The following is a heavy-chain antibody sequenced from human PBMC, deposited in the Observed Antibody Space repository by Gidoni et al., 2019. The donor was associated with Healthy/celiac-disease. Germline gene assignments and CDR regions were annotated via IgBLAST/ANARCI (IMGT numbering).Heavy chain of an antibody. CDR2: IYVGGNT. V-gene: IGHV4-39*01. Sequence: QLQLQESGPGLVKPSETLSLTCTVSGDSISSRSPYWGWIRQPPGTGLEWIGSIYVGGNTYYNPSLKSRVTISVDTSNTQFSLNLSSLTAADTAVYYCAKAIRFGEFYFDYWGQGTLVTVSS. J-gene: IGHJ4*02. D-gene: IGHD3-10*01. CDR3: AKAIRFGEFYFDY. CDR1: GDSISSRSPY.